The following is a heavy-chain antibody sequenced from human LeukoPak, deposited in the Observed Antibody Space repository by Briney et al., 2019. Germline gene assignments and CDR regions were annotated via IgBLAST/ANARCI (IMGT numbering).Heavy chain of an antibody. Sequence: GGSLRLSCAASGFTFSSYSMNWVRQAPGEGLEWVSYISSSSSTIYYADSVKGRFTISRDNAKNSLYLQMNSLRAEDTAVYYCARDRSQQLVRSYWYFDLWGRGTLVTVSS. V-gene: IGHV3-48*04. D-gene: IGHD6-13*01. CDR3: ARDRSQQLVRSYWYFDL. CDR1: GFTFSSYS. CDR2: ISSSSSTI. J-gene: IGHJ2*01.